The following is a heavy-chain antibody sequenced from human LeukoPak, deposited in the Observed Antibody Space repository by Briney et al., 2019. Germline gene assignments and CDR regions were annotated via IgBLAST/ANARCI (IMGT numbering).Heavy chain of an antibody. J-gene: IGHJ5*02. V-gene: IGHV3-21*01. CDR1: GFTFSSYS. D-gene: IGHD7-27*01. CDR2: ISSSSYI. CDR3: ARGLVFRGDP. Sequence: PGGALSLSCAASGFTFSSYSMNWVRQAPGKGLEWVSSISSSSYIYYADSVKGRFTISRGNAKNSLYLQMNSLRAEDTAVYYCARGLVFRGDPWGQGTLVTVSS.